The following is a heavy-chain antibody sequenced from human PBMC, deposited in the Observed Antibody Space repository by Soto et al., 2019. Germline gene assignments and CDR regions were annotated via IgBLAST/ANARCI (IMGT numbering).Heavy chain of an antibody. CDR2: IYYSGST. D-gene: IGHD3-9*01. CDR1: GGSISSSSYY. J-gene: IGHJ6*03. CDR3: ARQGYDILTGHYRNYYYYMDV. Sequence: SETLSLACTVSGGSISSSSYYWGWIRQPPGKGLEWIGSIYYSGSTYYNPSPKSRVTISVDTSKNQFSLKLSSVTAADTAVYYCARQGYDILTGHYRNYYYYMDVWGKGTTVT. V-gene: IGHV4-39*01.